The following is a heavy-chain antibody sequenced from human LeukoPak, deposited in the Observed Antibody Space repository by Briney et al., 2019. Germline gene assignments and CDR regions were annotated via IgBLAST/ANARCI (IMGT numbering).Heavy chain of an antibody. V-gene: IGHV3-23*01. CDR3: AKDTAYYDFWSGTMAFDY. CDR2: ISGSGGST. Sequence: GGSLRLSCAASGFTFSSYAMSWVRQAPGKGLEWVSAISGSGGSTYYADSVKGRFTISRDNSKNTLYLQMNSLRAEDTAVYYCAKDTAYYDFWSGTMAFDYWGQGTLDTVSS. D-gene: IGHD3-3*01. J-gene: IGHJ4*02. CDR1: GFTFSSYA.